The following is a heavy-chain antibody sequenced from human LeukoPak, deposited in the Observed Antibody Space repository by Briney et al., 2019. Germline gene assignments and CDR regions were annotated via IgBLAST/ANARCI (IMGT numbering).Heavy chain of an antibody. J-gene: IGHJ5*02. CDR3: ARDQGTVTTRVWFDP. Sequence: KPSETLSLTCTVSGYSISSGYFWGWIRQPPGKGLEWIGSIYQSGSTYYSPSLKSRVTISVDTSKNQFSLKLRSVTAADTAVYYCARDQGTVTTRVWFDPWGQGTLVTVSS. CDR1: GYSISSGYF. CDR2: IYQSGST. V-gene: IGHV4-38-2*02. D-gene: IGHD4-17*01.